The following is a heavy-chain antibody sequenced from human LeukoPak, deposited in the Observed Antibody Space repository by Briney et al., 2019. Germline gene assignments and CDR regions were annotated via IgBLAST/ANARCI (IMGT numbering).Heavy chain of an antibody. CDR1: GFTFDDYG. J-gene: IGHJ3*02. V-gene: IGHV3-20*04. CDR2: INWNGGST. Sequence: GGSLRLSCAASGFTFDDYGMSWVRQAPRKGLEWVSGINWNGGSTGYADSVKGRFTISRDNTKNTLFLQMSNLRAEDTSVYYCAFGSGTYYNALDIWGQGTMVTVS. CDR3: AFGSGTYYNALDI. D-gene: IGHD1-26*01.